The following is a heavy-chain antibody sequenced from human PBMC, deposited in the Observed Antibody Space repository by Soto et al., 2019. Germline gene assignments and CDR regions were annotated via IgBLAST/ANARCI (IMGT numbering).Heavy chain of an antibody. Sequence: QVQLVESGGGVVQPGRSLRLSCAASGFTFSSYDMNWVLQAPGKGLDWVAVILYDERKKYYSDSVKGRFTIARDNSKSTLFLHMNSLRAEDTALYYCAMGYAQSRSMYVWGQGSTVTVSS. CDR1: GFTFSSYD. CDR3: AMGYAQSRSMYV. V-gene: IGHV3-30*03. J-gene: IGHJ6*02. CDR2: ILYDERKK. D-gene: IGHD5-18*01.